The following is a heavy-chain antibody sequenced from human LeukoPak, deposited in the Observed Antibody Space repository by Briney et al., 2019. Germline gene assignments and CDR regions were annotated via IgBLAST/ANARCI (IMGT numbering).Heavy chain of an antibody. CDR2: IKSKTDGGTT. CDR3: TTELYYYDSSGYYYFDY. CDR1: GFTFSSYS. D-gene: IGHD3-22*01. Sequence: GGSLRLSCAASGFTFSSYSMNWVRQAPGKGLEWVGRIKSKTDGGTTDYAAPVKGRFTISRDDSKNTLYLQMNSLKTEDTAVYYCTTELYYYDSSGYYYFDYWGQGTLVTVSS. J-gene: IGHJ4*02. V-gene: IGHV3-15*01.